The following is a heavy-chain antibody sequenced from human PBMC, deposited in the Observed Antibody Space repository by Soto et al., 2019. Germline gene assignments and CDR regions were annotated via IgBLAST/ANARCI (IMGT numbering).Heavy chain of an antibody. CDR3: ARQRTTVVTQAYFDH. V-gene: IGHV4-39*01. D-gene: IGHD2-21*02. CDR2: IYYSGRT. Sequence: SETLSLTCIVSGESISRSSYYWGWIRQPPGKGLEWIGSIYYSGRTYYNPSFKSRVTISIDTSKNQFSLKLSSVTATDTAVYYCARQRTTVVTQAYFDHWGQGALVTVS. CDR1: GESISRSSYY. J-gene: IGHJ4*02.